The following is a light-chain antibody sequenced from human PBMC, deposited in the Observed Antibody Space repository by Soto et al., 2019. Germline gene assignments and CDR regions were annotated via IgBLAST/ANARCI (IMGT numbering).Light chain of an antibody. CDR2: GAS. V-gene: IGKV3-20*01. CDR1: QSVRSRY. J-gene: IGKJ2*01. CDR3: QQYGDALLT. Sequence: EIVLTQSPDTLSLSPGERATVSCRASQSVRSRYLAWYQQKSGQAPRLLIYGASARAAGIADRFSGSGSGTDSTLTISRLEPADFAVYYCQQYGDALLTFGQGTKLEMK.